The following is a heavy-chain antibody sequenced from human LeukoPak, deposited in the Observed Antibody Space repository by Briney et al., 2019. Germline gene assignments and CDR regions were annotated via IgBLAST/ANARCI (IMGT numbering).Heavy chain of an antibody. D-gene: IGHD3-9*01. J-gene: IGHJ4*02. CDR3: AKLQLYYDILTGPLVDS. CDR2: IRYDGSDK. CDR1: GFTFSRYG. Sequence: GSLRLSCAASGFTFSRYGMHWVRQTPGKGLECVAFIRYDGSDKYYVESVKGRFTISRDNSKNSLYLQMNSLRAEDTAVYNCAKLQLYYDILTGPLVDSWGQGTLVTVSS. V-gene: IGHV3-30*02.